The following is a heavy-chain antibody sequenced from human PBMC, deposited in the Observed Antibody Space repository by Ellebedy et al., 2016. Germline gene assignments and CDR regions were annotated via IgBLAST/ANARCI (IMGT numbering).Heavy chain of an antibody. CDR1: GYSFSNYW. V-gene: IGHV5-51*01. J-gene: IGHJ6*01. CDR2: INPGDSDT. CDR3: GRSGVGGNPYYYYGMDV. D-gene: IGHD4-23*01. Sequence: GESLKISCQGSGYSFSNYWIGWVRQMPGKGLEWVGIINPGDSDTRYSPSFQGQVTISADKSINTAYLQWSSLEASDTALYYCGRSGVGGNPYYYYGMDVWGQGTTVTVSS.